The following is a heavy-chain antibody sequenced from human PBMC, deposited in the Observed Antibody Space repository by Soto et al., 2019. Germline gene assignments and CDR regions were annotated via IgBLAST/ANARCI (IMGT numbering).Heavy chain of an antibody. CDR3: AGGLEFWDLGYYYSYRRV. V-gene: IGHV1-8*01. CDR1: GYTFTSYD. Sequence: GASVKVSCKASGYTFTSYDINWVRQATGQGLEWMGWMNPNSGNTGYAQKFQGRVTMTRNTSISTAYMELSSLRSGDTAVNYFAGGLEFWDLGYYYSYRRVWDKGPRSTASS. CDR2: MNPNSGNT. D-gene: IGHD3-3*02. J-gene: IGHJ6*03.